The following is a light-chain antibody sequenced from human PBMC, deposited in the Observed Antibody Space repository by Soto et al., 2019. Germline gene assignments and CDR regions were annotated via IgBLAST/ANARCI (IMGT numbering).Light chain of an antibody. V-gene: IGLV3-21*02. CDR3: QVWDSSSDHVV. CDR1: NIGSKS. CDR2: DDS. Sequence: SYELTQPPSVSVAPGQTARITCGGHNIGSKSVHWYQQKPGQAPVLVVYDDSDRPSGIPERFSGSNSGNTATLTISRGEAGDEADYYCQVWDSSSDHVVFGGGTKVTVL. J-gene: IGLJ2*01.